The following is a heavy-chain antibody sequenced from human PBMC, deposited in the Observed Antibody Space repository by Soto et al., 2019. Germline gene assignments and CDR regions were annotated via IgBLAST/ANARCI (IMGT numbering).Heavy chain of an antibody. CDR2: IYHSGST. D-gene: IGHD2-15*01. CDR3: ARGGYRSGGSCYSGYFQD. Sequence: QVQLQESGPGLVKPSQTLSLTCTVSGASISSGGYYWSWLRQLPGKGLEWIGYIYHSGSTYYNPSLKSRVTVSVDTSKNQFSLNLNSVTAADTAVYYCARGGYRSGGSCYSGYFQDWGQGTLVTVSS. CDR1: GASISSGGYY. J-gene: IGHJ1*01. V-gene: IGHV4-31*03.